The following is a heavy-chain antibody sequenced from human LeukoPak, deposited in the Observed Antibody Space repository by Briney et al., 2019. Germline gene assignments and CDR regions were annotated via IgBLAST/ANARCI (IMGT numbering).Heavy chain of an antibody. J-gene: IGHJ3*02. CDR2: IDWDDDK. CDR3: ARILTTVTHDAFDI. V-gene: IGHV2-70*11. CDR1: GFSLSTSGMC. Sequence: SGPALVKSTQTLTLTCTFSGFSLSTSGMCVSWIRQPPGKALEWLARIDWDDDKYYSTSLKTRLTISKDTSKNQVVLTMTNMDPVDTATCYCARILTTVTHDAFDIWGQGTMVTVS. D-gene: IGHD4-17*01.